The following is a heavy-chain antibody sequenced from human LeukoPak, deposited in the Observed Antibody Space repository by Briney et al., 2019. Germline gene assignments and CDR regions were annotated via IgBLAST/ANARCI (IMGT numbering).Heavy chain of an antibody. D-gene: IGHD3-9*01. CDR1: GYTFTGYY. V-gene: IGHV1-2*02. Sequence: GASVKVSCKASGYTFTGYYMHWVRQAPGQGLEWMGWINPNSGGTNYAQKFQGRVTMTRDTSISTAYMELSRLRSDDTAVYYCARDQDILTGYRYYYYYMDAWGKGTTVTVSS. CDR2: INPNSGGT. CDR3: ARDQDILTGYRYYYYYMDA. J-gene: IGHJ6*03.